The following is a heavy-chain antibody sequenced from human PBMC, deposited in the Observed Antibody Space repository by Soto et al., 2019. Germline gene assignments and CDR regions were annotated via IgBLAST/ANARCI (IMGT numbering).Heavy chain of an antibody. J-gene: IGHJ4*02. CDR2: IYYLGST. CDR1: GXSMSEYF. CDR3: ARDGYYGSGSPYPAY. Sequence: LSLTFSVSGXSMSEYFWSWIRQSPGKGLEWIGYIYYLGSTDYNPSLKSRVTISVDTSKRQSSLRLTSVTAADTAVYYCARDGYYGSGSPYPAYWGPGTQVTVS. D-gene: IGHD3-10*01. V-gene: IGHV4-59*01.